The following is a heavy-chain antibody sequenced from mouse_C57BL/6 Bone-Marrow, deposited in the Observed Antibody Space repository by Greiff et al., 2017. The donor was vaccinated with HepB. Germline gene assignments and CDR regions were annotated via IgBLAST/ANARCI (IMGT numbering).Heavy chain of an antibody. CDR1: GFTFSDYY. CDR3: ARHSGLLRYWYFDV. Sequence: EVMLVESGGGLVQPGGSLKLSCAASGFTFSDYYMYWVRQTPEKRLEWVAYISNGGGSTYYPDTVKGRFTISRDNAKNTLYLQMSRPKSEDTAMYYCARHSGLLRYWYFDVWGTGTTVTVSS. CDR2: ISNGGGST. D-gene: IGHD1-1*01. V-gene: IGHV5-12*01. J-gene: IGHJ1*03.